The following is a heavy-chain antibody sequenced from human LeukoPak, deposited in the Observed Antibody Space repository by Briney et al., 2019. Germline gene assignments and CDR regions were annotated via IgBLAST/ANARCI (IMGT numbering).Heavy chain of an antibody. CDR3: ARGVGSSGWYGMFGARVVDYFDY. CDR1: GGSISSSSYY. Sequence: SETLSLTCTVSGGSISSSSYYWGWIRQPPGKGLEWIGSIYYSGSTYYNPSLKSRVTISVDTSKNQFSLKLSSVTAADTAVYYCARGVGSSGWYGMFGARVVDYFDYWGQGTLVTVSS. V-gene: IGHV4-39*07. J-gene: IGHJ4*02. D-gene: IGHD6-19*01. CDR2: IYYSGST.